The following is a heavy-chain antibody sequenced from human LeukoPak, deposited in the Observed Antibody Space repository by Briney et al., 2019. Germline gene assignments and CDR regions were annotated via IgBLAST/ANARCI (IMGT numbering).Heavy chain of an antibody. D-gene: IGHD1-26*01. V-gene: IGHV4-39*07. CDR2: IYYSGST. CDR3: ARDRGTGTYGNEYYFDC. Sequence: PSETLSLTCTVFGASISSSSYYWGWLRQPPGKGLEWIGRIYYSGSTYYNPSLKSRCTISVATSETKFSLKLISVTAAATAVYYCARDRGTGTYGNEYYFDCWGQGTLVTVSS. J-gene: IGHJ4*02. CDR1: GASISSSSYY.